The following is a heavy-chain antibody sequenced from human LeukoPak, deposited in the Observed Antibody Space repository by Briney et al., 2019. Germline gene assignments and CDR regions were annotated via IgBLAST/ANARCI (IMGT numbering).Heavy chain of an antibody. CDR1: GFTFSSYG. CDR3: AKKYNWNDYYFDY. D-gene: IGHD1-20*01. Sequence: GGSLRLSCVASGFTFSSYGMHWVRQAPGKGLEWVAVISYDGSNKYYADSVKGRFTVSRDNSKNTLYLQMNSLRAEDTAVYYCAKKYNWNDYYFDYWGQGTLVTVSS. V-gene: IGHV3-30*18. J-gene: IGHJ4*02. CDR2: ISYDGSNK.